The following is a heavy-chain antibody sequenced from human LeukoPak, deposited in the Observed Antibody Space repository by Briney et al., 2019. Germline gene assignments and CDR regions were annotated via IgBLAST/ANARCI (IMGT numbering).Heavy chain of an antibody. CDR2: IRDKANSYAT. CDR1: GFTFSGSA. V-gene: IGHV3-73*01. CDR3: TRWDCTTTGCYPFDY. J-gene: IGHJ4*02. Sequence: GGSLRLSCAASGFTFSGSAIHWVRQASGRGLEWVGRIRDKANSYATAYIASVKGRFTISRDDSKNTAYLQMSSLKTEDTAVYYCTRWDCTTTGCYPFDYWGQGTLVTVSS. D-gene: IGHD2-2*01.